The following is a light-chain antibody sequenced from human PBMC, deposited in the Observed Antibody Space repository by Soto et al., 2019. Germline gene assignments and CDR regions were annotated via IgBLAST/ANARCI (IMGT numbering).Light chain of an antibody. V-gene: IGKV1-33*01. CDR1: QDINNY. J-gene: IGKJ4*01. CDR2: AAS. CDR3: QQYDNLPRT. Sequence: DIQMTQSPSSLSASVGDRVTITCQASQDINNYLNWYQQKPGKAPKLLIYAASNLETGVPSRFSGSGSGTDFTFTISSLQPEDIATYYCQQYDNLPRTFGGGTKVDIK.